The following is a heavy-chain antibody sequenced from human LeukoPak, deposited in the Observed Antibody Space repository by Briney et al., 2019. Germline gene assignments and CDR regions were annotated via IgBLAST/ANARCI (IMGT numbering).Heavy chain of an antibody. CDR1: GYSISSGYY. CDR3: ARRNGQDIVATFRRRYYFDY. V-gene: IGHV4-38-2*02. J-gene: IGHJ4*02. CDR2: IYHSGNI. D-gene: IGHD5-12*01. Sequence: KPSETLSLTCSVSGYSISSGYYWGWIRQPPGKGLEWIANIYHSGNIYYNPSLKSRVTMSINTSKNQFSLKLSSVTAADTAVYYCARRNGQDIVATFRRRYYFDYWGQGTLVTVSS.